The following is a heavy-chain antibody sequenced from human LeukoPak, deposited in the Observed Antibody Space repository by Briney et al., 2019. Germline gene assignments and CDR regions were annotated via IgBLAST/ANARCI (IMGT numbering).Heavy chain of an antibody. CDR3: VRHQERGIRYFDWLKDPGYGMDV. Sequence: GGSLRLSCLASGFPFSSYWMTWVRQAPGKGLEWVANIKQDGSKKSYVDSVKGRFTISRDNAKNSLYLQMNSLRAEDTAVYYCVRHQERGIRYFDWLKDPGYGMDVWGQGTTVTVSS. D-gene: IGHD3-9*01. V-gene: IGHV3-7*01. CDR1: GFPFSSYW. J-gene: IGHJ6*02. CDR2: IKQDGSKK.